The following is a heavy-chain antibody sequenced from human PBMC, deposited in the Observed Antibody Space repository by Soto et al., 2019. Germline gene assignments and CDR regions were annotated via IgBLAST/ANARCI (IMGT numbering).Heavy chain of an antibody. D-gene: IGHD4-17*01. Sequence: QVQLVQSGAEVKRPGASVKVSCKASGYTFTSYDLNWVRQATGQGLEWIGLMSPSSGNTGYAQKFQGRVTMTTNTAMSTAYMELSSLTSEDTAVYYCARDYGGNSGWFDPWGQGTLVTVSS. CDR3: ARDYGGNSGWFDP. CDR2: MSPSSGNT. CDR1: GYTFTSYD. J-gene: IGHJ5*02. V-gene: IGHV1-8*01.